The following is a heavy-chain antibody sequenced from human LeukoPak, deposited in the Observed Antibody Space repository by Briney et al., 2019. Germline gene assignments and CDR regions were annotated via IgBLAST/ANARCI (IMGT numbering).Heavy chain of an antibody. D-gene: IGHD3-10*01. V-gene: IGHV4-39*07. Sequence: PSETLSLTCTVSGGSISSSSYYRGWIRQPPGKGLEWIGSIYYSGSTYYNPSLKSRVTISVDTSKNQFSLKLSSVAAADAAVYYCAREELWFGEFVRGGSWFDPWGQGTLVTVSS. J-gene: IGHJ5*02. CDR1: GGSISSSSYY. CDR2: IYYSGST. CDR3: AREELWFGEFVRGGSWFDP.